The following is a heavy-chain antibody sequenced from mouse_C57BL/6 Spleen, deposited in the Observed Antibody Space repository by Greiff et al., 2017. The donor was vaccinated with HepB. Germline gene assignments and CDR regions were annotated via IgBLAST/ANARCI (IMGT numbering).Heavy chain of an antibody. CDR2: FHPYNDDT. Sequence: QVQLQQSGAELVKPGASVKMSCKASGYTFTTYPIEWMKQNHGKSLEWIGNFHPYNDDTKYNEKFKGKATLTVEKSSSTVYLELSRLTSDDSAVYYCERRNLDSSGLYYFDYWGQGTTLTVSS. J-gene: IGHJ2*01. CDR3: ERRNLDSSGLYYFDY. V-gene: IGHV1-47*01. CDR1: GYTFTTYP. D-gene: IGHD3-2*02.